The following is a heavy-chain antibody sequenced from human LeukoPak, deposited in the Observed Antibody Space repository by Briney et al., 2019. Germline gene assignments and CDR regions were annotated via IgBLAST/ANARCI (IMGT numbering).Heavy chain of an antibody. Sequence: GGSLRLSCAASGFTFDDYAMHWVRQAPGKGLEWVSGISWNSGSIGYADSVKGRFTISRDNAKNSLYLQMNSLRAEDTAVYYCAREGVLAFDYWGQGTLVTVSS. CDR1: GFTFDDYA. V-gene: IGHV3-9*01. CDR2: ISWNSGSI. CDR3: AREGVLAFDY. J-gene: IGHJ4*02. D-gene: IGHD2-8*02.